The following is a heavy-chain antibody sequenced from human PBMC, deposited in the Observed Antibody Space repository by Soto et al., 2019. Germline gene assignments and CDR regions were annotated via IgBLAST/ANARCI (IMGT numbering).Heavy chain of an antibody. V-gene: IGHV4-39*02. J-gene: IGHJ5*02. CDR1: GGSISSSSYY. D-gene: IGHD6-19*01. Sequence: PSETLSLTCTVSGGSISSSSYYWGWIRQPPGKGLEWIGSIYYSGSTYYNPSLKSRVTISVDTSKNQFSLKLSSVTAADTAVYYCSRDGYSSGWGNWFDPWGQGTLVTVSS. CDR2: IYYSGST. CDR3: SRDGYSSGWGNWFDP.